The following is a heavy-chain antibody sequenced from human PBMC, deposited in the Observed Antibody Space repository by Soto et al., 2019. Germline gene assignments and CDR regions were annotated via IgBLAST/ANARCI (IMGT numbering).Heavy chain of an antibody. CDR1: GYTFTAFY. Sequence: QVQLVQSGAEVKKPGTSVKVSCKTSGYTFTAFYIHWVRQAPGQGLAWLGWINPNAGDSKSPQRFQRSVTVTRETSTNTAYLELTGLTSADAAVYFCARSAFGVTQGIGRAFDVWGPGTIVDVS. V-gene: IGHV1-2*04. CDR3: ARSAFGVTQGIGRAFDV. J-gene: IGHJ3*01. D-gene: IGHD3-3*01. CDR2: INPNAGDS.